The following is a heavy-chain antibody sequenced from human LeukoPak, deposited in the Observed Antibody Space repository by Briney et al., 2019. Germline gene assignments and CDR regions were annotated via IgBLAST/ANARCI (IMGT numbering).Heavy chain of an antibody. D-gene: IGHD6-19*01. CDR3: AKTTTGYSSGRFPGWPVDY. CDR1: GFTFSSYA. CDR2: IFGSGGST. V-gene: IGHV3-23*01. Sequence: GGSLRLSCAASGFTFSSYAMYWVRQAPGKGLEWVSGIFGSGGSTHYADSVKGRFTISRDNSKNTVYLQMNSLRAEDTAVYFCAKTTTGYSSGRFPGWPVDYWGQGTLVTVSS. J-gene: IGHJ4*02.